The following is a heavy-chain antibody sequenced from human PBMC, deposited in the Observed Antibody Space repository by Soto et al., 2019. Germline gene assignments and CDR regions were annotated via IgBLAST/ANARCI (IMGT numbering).Heavy chain of an antibody. V-gene: IGHV3-30*18. D-gene: IGHD2-15*01. CDR1: GFTFSSYG. Sequence: GGSLRLSCAASGFTFSSYGMHWVRQAPGKGLEWVAVISYDGSNKYYADSVKGRFTISRDNSKNTRYLQMNSLRAEDTAVYYCAKVIDCSGGSCYSGYYYYYYGMDVWGQGTTVTVSS. CDR2: ISYDGSNK. CDR3: AKVIDCSGGSCYSGYYYYYYGMDV. J-gene: IGHJ6*02.